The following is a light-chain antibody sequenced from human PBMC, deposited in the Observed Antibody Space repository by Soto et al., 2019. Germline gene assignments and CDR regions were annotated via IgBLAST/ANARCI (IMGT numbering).Light chain of an antibody. J-gene: IGKJ4*01. Sequence: EIVLTQSPATLSLSQGERATLSCRASQSVSTYLAWYQQKPGQAPRLLIYDASNRATGIPARFSGSGFGTDFPLTISTLETEDFAVYYCQQRSDWPPLTFGRGTKVEIK. CDR1: QSVSTY. CDR2: DAS. V-gene: IGKV3-11*01. CDR3: QQRSDWPPLT.